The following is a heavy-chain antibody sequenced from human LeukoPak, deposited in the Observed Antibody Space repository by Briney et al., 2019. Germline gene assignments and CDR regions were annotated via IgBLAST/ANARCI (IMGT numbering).Heavy chain of an antibody. V-gene: IGHV3-49*03. J-gene: IGHJ4*02. D-gene: IGHD2-8*01. CDR3: TRVYGTLGDY. CDR1: GFTFNNYV. Sequence: GGSLRLSCAASGFTFNNYVMSWFRQAPGKGLEWAGFIRSKAYGGTTEYAASVKGRFTISRDDSKSIAYLQMNSLKTEDTAVYYCTRVYGTLGDYWGQGTLVTVSS. CDR2: IRSKAYGGTT.